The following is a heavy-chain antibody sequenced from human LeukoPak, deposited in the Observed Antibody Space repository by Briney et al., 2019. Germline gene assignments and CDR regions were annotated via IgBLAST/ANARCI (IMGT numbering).Heavy chain of an antibody. D-gene: IGHD2-15*01. CDR3: ARFGYVAAVDL. V-gene: IGHV3-7*01. CDR2: INPAGTET. Sequence: PGGSLRLSCAASGFSFSVYWMTWVRQAPGTGLEWVANINPAGTETYYVDPVKGRFTISRDNAKNLLYLQMNSLRAEDTAVYYCARFGYVAAVDLWGQGTLVTVSS. CDR1: GFSFSVYW. J-gene: IGHJ4*02.